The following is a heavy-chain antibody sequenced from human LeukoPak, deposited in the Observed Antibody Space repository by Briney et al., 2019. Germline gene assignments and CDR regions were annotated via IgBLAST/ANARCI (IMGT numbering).Heavy chain of an antibody. D-gene: IGHD6-25*01. CDR1: GFRFSSYG. CDR3: ARERSFNTASLGY. Sequence: GGSLRLSCATSGFRFSSYGMHWVRQAPGKGLEWVAVIWSDGNNKHYADSVKGRFTISRDNSNNTLYLQMYSLRAEDTALYYCARERSFNTASLGYWGHGTLVTVSS. J-gene: IGHJ4*01. CDR2: IWSDGNNK. V-gene: IGHV3-33*01.